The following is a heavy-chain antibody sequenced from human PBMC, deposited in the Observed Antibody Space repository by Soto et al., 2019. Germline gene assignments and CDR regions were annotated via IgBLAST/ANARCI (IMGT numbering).Heavy chain of an antibody. V-gene: IGHV1-18*01. CDR1: GYTFTSYG. CDR2: ISAYNGNT. D-gene: IGHD3-10*01. J-gene: IGHJ3*02. Sequence: QVQLVQSGAEVKKPGASVKVSCKASGYTFTSYGISWVRQAPGQGLEWMGWISAYNGNTNYAQKLQGRVTMTTDTSTSTAYMELRSLRSDDSAVYYCARDSSVLWFGEFYDAFDIWGQGTMVTVSS. CDR3: ARDSSVLWFGEFYDAFDI.